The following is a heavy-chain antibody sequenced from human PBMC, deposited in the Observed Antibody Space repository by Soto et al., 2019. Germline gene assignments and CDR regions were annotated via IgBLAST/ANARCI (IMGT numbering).Heavy chain of an antibody. CDR1: GGSISSGGYY. V-gene: IGHV4-31*03. CDR3: ARDSQLEWLNYYYYYMDV. J-gene: IGHJ6*03. Sequence: SETLSLTCTVSGGSISSGGYYWSWIRQHPGKGLEWIGYIYYSGSTYYNPSLKSRVTISVDTSKKQFSLKLSSVTAADTAVYYCARDSQLEWLNYYYYYMDVWGKGTTVTVSS. CDR2: IYYSGST. D-gene: IGHD3-3*01.